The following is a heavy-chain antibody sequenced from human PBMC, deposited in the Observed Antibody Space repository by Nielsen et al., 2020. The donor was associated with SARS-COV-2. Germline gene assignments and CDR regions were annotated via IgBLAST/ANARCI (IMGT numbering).Heavy chain of an antibody. CDR2: IYYSGST. V-gene: IGHV4-39*01. Sequence: SETLSLTCTVSGGSISSSSYYWGWIRQPPGKGLEWIGSIYYSGSTYYNPSPKSRVTISVDTSKNQFSLKLSSVTAADTAVYYCARTYDFWSGYIKSHAFDIWGQGTMVTVSS. CDR1: GGSISSSSYY. CDR3: ARTYDFWSGYIKSHAFDI. D-gene: IGHD3-3*01. J-gene: IGHJ3*02.